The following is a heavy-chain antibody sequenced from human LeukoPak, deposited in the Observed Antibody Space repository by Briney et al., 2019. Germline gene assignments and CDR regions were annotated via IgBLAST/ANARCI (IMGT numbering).Heavy chain of an antibody. CDR3: ARGPGYYDSNGLWIFDY. CDR1: GGSISNQY. J-gene: IGHJ4*02. V-gene: IGHV4-59*11. Sequence: PSETLSLTCTVSGGSISNQYWSWIRQHPGKGLEWIGYIFNSGSTDYNPSLKSRATISMDTSKNQFSLKLISVTAADTAVYYCARGPGYYDSNGLWIFDYWGQGTLVTVSS. CDR2: IFNSGST. D-gene: IGHD3-22*01.